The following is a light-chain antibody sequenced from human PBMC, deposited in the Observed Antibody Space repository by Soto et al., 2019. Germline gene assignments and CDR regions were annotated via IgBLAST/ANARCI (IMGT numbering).Light chain of an antibody. CDR1: SSDVGGYND. CDR3: SSYTSSSTLLYV. CDR2: EVS. Sequence: QSVLTQPASVSGSRGQSITISCTGTSSDVGGYNDVSWYQQHPGKAPKLMIYEVSNRPSGVSNRFSGSKSGNTASLTISGLQAEDEADYYCSSYTSSSTLLYVFGTGTKLTVL. J-gene: IGLJ1*01. V-gene: IGLV2-14*01.